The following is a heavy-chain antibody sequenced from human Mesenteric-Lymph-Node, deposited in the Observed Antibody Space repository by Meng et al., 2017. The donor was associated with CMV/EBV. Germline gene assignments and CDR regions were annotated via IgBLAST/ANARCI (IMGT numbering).Heavy chain of an antibody. D-gene: IGHD3-3*01. CDR3: ARENITIFGVVMGVDY. V-gene: IGHV3-72*01. CDR2: IRMKVHSYST. Sequence: GESLKISCAASGFTFSDHYMDWVRQAPGKGLEWIAHIRMKVHSYSTEYAASVKGRFTISRDDSKNSLYLQMNSLKTEDTAVYYCARENITIFGVVMGVDYWGQGTLVTVSS. CDR1: GFTFSDHY. J-gene: IGHJ4*02.